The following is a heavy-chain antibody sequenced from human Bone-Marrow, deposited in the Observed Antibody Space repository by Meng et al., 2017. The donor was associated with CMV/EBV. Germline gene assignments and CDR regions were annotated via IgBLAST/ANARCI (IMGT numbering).Heavy chain of an antibody. CDR2: ISSSSSYI. D-gene: IGHD1-26*01. CDR3: ARGVGATKGDDY. Sequence: GESLKISCAASGFTFSSYSMNWVRQAPGKGLEWVSSISSSSSYIYYADSVKGRFTISRDNAKNTLYLQMNSLRAEDPAVYYCARGVGATKGDDYWGQGTLVTVSS. J-gene: IGHJ4*02. CDR1: GFTFSSYS. V-gene: IGHV3-21*01.